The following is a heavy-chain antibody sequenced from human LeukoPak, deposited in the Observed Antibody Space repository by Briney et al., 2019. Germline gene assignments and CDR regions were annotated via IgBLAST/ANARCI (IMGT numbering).Heavy chain of an antibody. CDR2: INWNGGST. Sequence: PGGSLRLSCAASGFTFSNAWMSWVRQAPGKGLEWVSGINWNGGSTGYADSVKGRFTISRDNAKNSLYLQMNSLRAEDTAVYYCARDCNRTYCYDYWGQGTLVTVSS. CDR3: ARDCNRTYCYDY. D-gene: IGHD2/OR15-2a*01. V-gene: IGHV3-20*04. J-gene: IGHJ4*02. CDR1: GFTFSNAW.